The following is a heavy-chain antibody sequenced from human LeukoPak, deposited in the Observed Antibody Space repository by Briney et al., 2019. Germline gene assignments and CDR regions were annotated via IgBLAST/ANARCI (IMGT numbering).Heavy chain of an antibody. J-gene: IGHJ5*02. CDR2: IYYSGST. D-gene: IGHD3-22*01. Sequence: SETLSLTCAVYGGSFSGYYWSWVRQPPGKGLEWIGYIYYSGSTNYNPSLKSRVTISVDTSKNQFSLKLSSVTAADTAVYYCARSHYYDPANWFDPWGQGTLVTVSS. V-gene: IGHV4-59*08. CDR1: GGSFSGYY. CDR3: ARSHYYDPANWFDP.